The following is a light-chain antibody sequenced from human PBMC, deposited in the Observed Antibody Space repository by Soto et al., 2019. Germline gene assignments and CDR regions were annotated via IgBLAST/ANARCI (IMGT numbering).Light chain of an antibody. J-gene: IGKJ1*01. CDR2: GAS. CDR1: QSVSSN. V-gene: IGKV3-20*01. Sequence: IVFTQSPVPLSLSPAERATLSCRASQSVSSNLAWYQQKPGQAPRLLIYGASNRATGVPDRFSGSGSGTDFTLTISRLEPEDFAVYYCQQYGSSGTFGQGTKVDIK. CDR3: QQYGSSGT.